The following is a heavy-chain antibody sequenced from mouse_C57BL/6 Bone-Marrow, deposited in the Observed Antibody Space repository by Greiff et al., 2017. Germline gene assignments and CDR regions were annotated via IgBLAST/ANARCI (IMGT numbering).Heavy chain of an antibody. J-gene: IGHJ3*01. CDR1: GYSFTGYF. CDR2: INPYNGDT. D-gene: IGHD2-12*01. Sequence: EVKLVESGPELVKPGDSVKISCKASGYSFTGYFMNWVMQSHGKSLEWIGRINPYNGDTFYNQKFKGKATLTVDKSSSTAHMELRSLTSEDSAVYYCARDSPWFAYWGQGTLVTVSA. V-gene: IGHV1-20*01. CDR3: ARDSPWFAY.